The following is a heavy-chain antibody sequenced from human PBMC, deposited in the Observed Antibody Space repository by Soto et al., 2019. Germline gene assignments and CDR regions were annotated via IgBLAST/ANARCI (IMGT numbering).Heavy chain of an antibody. Sequence: EVQLVESGGGLVQPGGSLRLSCAASGFTFSAHYMDWVRQAPGKGLEWVGRTRNKANSYTTEYAAAVKGRFTISRDESESSLYLQMNSLKTEDTAVYYCASSLGYCSTTSCHDYYVDFWGQGTLVTVSS. J-gene: IGHJ4*02. CDR1: GFTFSAHY. D-gene: IGHD2-2*01. CDR3: ASSLGYCSTTSCHDYYVDF. V-gene: IGHV3-72*01. CDR2: TRNKANSYTT.